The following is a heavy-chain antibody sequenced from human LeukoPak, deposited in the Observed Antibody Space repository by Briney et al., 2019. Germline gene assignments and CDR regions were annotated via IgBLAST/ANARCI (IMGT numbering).Heavy chain of an antibody. V-gene: IGHV4-39*07. CDR1: GFTFSSYA. CDR2: IYYTGGT. D-gene: IGHD2-15*01. J-gene: IGHJ4*02. Sequence: GSLRLSCAASGFTFSSYAMSWIRQPPEKGLEWIGSIYYTGGTHYSPSLKSRVTISVDTSKNQFSLKLSSVTAADTAVYYCARESYCSGGSCYLFYFDYWGQGTLVTVSS. CDR3: ARESYCSGGSCYLFYFDY.